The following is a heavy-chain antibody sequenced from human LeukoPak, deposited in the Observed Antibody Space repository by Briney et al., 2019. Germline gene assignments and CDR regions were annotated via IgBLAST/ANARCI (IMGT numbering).Heavy chain of an antibody. Sequence: ASVKVSCKASGYTFTSYGISWVRQAPGQGLEWMGWISAYNGNTNYAQELQGRVTMTTDTSTSTAYMELRSLRSDDTAVYYCAREAMGAGAFDIWGQGTMVTVSS. CDR2: ISAYNGNT. CDR3: AREAMGAGAFDI. CDR1: GYTFTSYG. D-gene: IGHD5-18*01. J-gene: IGHJ3*02. V-gene: IGHV1-18*01.